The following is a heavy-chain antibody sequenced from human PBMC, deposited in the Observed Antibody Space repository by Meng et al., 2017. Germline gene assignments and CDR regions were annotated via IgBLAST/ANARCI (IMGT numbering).Heavy chain of an antibody. V-gene: IGHV1-3*01. Sequence: QGPLVQSGSDVKKPVASVKVSCNASGYTFTSYSMHWVRQAPGQRLEWMGWINAGNANTKYSQKFQDRVTITMDTSASTAYMELSSLRSEGTAMYYCAREPGSSGWNYFDSWGQGTLVTVSS. D-gene: IGHD6-19*01. J-gene: IGHJ4*02. CDR2: INAGNANT. CDR1: GYTFTSYS. CDR3: AREPGSSGWNYFDS.